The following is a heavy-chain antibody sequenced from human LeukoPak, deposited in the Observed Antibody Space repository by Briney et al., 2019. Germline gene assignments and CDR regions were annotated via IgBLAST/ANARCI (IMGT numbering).Heavy chain of an antibody. CDR2: ISYDGSNK. J-gene: IGHJ3*02. D-gene: IGHD5-24*01. CDR1: GFTFSSYG. V-gene: IGHV3-30*18. CDR3: AKPLEMATIWDAFDI. Sequence: PGGSLRLSCAASGFTFSSYGMHWVRQAPCKGLEWVAVISYDGSNKYYADSVKGGFTISIDNSKNTLYLQMNSLRAEDKAVYYCAKPLEMATIWDAFDIWGQGTMVTVSS.